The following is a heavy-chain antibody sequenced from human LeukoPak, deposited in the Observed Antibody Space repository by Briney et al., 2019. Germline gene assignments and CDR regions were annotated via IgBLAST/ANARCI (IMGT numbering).Heavy chain of an antibody. CDR1: GGSISSSTYY. J-gene: IGHJ4*02. CDR2: FYYSGGT. CDR3: ARAVAVVPAAIYIGYFDY. Sequence: SETLSLTXTVSGGSISSSTYYWGWIRQPPGNGLEWIGSFYYSGGTYYNPSLKSRVTISVDTSKNQFSLKLSSVTAADTAVYYCARAVAVVPAAIYIGYFDYWGQGTLVTVSS. V-gene: IGHV4-39*01. D-gene: IGHD2-2*01.